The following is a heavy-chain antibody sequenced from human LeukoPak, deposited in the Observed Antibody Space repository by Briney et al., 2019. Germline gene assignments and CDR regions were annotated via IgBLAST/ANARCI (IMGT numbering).Heavy chain of an antibody. CDR1: GYTFTTYG. Sequence: ASVKVSCEASGYTFTTYGISWVRQAPGQGLEWMGWISTYTGNTKYAQKFQGRVTMTTETSTSTAFMELRSLESDDTAVYYCARDYGSGTYSLYYYGLDVWGQGTTVTVSS. V-gene: IGHV1-18*01. CDR3: ARDYGSGTYSLYYYGLDV. D-gene: IGHD3-10*01. J-gene: IGHJ6*02. CDR2: ISTYTGNT.